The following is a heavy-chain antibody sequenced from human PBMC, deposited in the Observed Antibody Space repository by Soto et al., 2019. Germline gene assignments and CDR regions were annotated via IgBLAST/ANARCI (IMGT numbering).Heavy chain of an antibody. CDR1: GYSFNRYW. Sequence: PGESLKIYCKGSGYSFNRYWISWVRQMPGKGLEWMGRIDPSDSYTNYGPSFQGHVTMSVDKSTSTAYLQWSSLKASDTAIYYCARMDGLVRGITKNWFDPWGQGTLVTVSS. CDR3: ARMDGLVRGITKNWFDP. J-gene: IGHJ5*02. D-gene: IGHD3-10*01. V-gene: IGHV5-10-1*01. CDR2: IDPSDSYT.